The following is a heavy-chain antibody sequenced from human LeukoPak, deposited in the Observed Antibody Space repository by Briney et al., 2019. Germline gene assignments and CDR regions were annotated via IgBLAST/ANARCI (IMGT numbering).Heavy chain of an antibody. D-gene: IGHD6-19*01. CDR2: IYFSGTT. V-gene: IGHV4-39*01. J-gene: IGHJ2*01. CDR3: TRVGGPTLHSGWNYWYYDL. CDR1: GGSISSSLYY. Sequence: PSETLSLTCTVSGGSISSSLYYWGWVRQPPGKGLEWIGNIYFSGTTYDNPSLKSRFTTSVDTSKNQFSLKVNSVTAADTAVYYCTRVGGPTLHSGWNYWYYDLWGRGILVTVSS.